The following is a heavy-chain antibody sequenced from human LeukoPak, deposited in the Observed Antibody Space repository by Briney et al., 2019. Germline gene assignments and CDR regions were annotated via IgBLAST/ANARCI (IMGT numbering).Heavy chain of an antibody. CDR2: ISSSSSYI. Sequence: GGSLRLSCAASGFTFSSDAMSWVRQAPGKGLEWVSSISSSSSYIYYADSVKGRFTISRDNAKNSLYLQMNSLRAEDTAVYYCARDSPNEGILWWSIDYWGQGTLVTVSS. V-gene: IGHV3-21*01. CDR3: ARDSPNEGILWWSIDY. CDR1: GFTFSSDA. J-gene: IGHJ4*02. D-gene: IGHD2-21*01.